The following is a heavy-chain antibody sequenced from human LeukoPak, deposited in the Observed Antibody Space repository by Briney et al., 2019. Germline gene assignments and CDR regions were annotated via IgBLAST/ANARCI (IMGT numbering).Heavy chain of an antibody. Sequence: ASVKVSCKASGGTFSSYAISWVRQAPGQGLEWMGGIIPIFGTANYAQKFQGRVTITTDESTSTAYMELSSLRSEDTAVYYCASRGSSRSSSTPGFTYYYYMDVWGKGTTVTVSS. V-gene: IGHV1-69*05. CDR1: GGTFSSYA. CDR2: IIPIFGTA. CDR3: ASRGSSRSSSTPGFTYYYYMDV. D-gene: IGHD6-6*01. J-gene: IGHJ6*03.